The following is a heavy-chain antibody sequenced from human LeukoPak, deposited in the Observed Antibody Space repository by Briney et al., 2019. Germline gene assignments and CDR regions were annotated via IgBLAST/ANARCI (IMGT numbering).Heavy chain of an antibody. CDR3: ARYGSGSFSRAGYYYYYMDV. CDR2: IYYSGST. Sequence: PSETLSLTCTVSGGSISSYYWSWIRQPPGKGLEWIGYIYYSGSTNYNPSLKSRVTISVDTSKNQFSLKLSSVTAADTAVYYCARYGSGSFSRAGYYYYYMDVWGKGTTVTVSS. V-gene: IGHV4-59*01. CDR1: GGSISSYY. J-gene: IGHJ6*03. D-gene: IGHD3-10*01.